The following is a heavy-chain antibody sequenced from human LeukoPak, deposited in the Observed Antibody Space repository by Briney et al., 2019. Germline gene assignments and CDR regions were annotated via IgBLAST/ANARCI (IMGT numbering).Heavy chain of an antibody. J-gene: IGHJ1*01. D-gene: IGHD3-22*01. CDR2: IYYSGRT. Sequence: TSETLSLTCTIFGDSVSRSDSYWDWIRQPPGKGLEWIGTIYYSGRTYYSPSLKSRVTLSIDMSNNQFSLCLSSVTAADTALYFCARRRYYDSSGYLEWGQGTLVTVSS. V-gene: IGHV4-39*01. CDR3: ARRRYYDSSGYLE. CDR1: GDSVSRSDSY.